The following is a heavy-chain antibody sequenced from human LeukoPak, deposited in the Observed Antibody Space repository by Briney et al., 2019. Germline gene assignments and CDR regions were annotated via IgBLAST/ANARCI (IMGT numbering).Heavy chain of an antibody. Sequence: GGSLRLSCAASGFTFSSYSMNWVRQAPGKGLEWVSSISSSGSYIYFADSVKGRFTISRDNAKNSLYLQMNSLRAEDTAVYYCAGAPSVGAHFDYWGQGTLVTVSS. V-gene: IGHV3-21*01. CDR3: AGAPSVGAHFDY. CDR1: GFTFSSYS. D-gene: IGHD1-26*01. J-gene: IGHJ4*02. CDR2: ISSSGSYI.